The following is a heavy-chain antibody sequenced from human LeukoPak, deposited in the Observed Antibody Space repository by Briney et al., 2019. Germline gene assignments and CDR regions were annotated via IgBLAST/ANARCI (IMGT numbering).Heavy chain of an antibody. D-gene: IGHD2-15*01. V-gene: IGHV4-59*01. Sequence: PSETLSLTCTVSGGSISSYYWSWIRQPPGKGLKWIGNIYYSGYTTYSPSLRSRVTISVDTSKNQFSLKLSSVTAADTAMYYCARLGGSRAPDYWGQGTLVTVSS. J-gene: IGHJ4*02. CDR2: IYYSGYT. CDR3: ARLGGSRAPDY. CDR1: GGSISSYY.